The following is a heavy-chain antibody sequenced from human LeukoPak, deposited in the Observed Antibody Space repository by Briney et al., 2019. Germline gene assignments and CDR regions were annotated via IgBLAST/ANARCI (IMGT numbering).Heavy chain of an antibody. V-gene: IGHV3-23*01. J-gene: IGHJ4*02. D-gene: IGHD3-10*01. CDR3: TKEWAYGSGSYHY. CDR2: ISDSGGST. CDR1: GLTLSSNA. Sequence: PGGSLRLSCAASGLTLSSNAMSWVRQAPGKGLEWVSGISDSGGSTYYADSVKGRFTISRDKSKNTFFLQMNSLRAEDTAVYYCTKEWAYGSGSYHYWGQGTLVTVSS.